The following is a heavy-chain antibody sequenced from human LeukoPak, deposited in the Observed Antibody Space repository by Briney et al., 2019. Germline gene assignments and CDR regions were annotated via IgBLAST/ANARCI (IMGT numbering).Heavy chain of an antibody. J-gene: IGHJ6*03. Sequence: SETLSLTCTVSGGSINNYYWNWIRQPPGKGLEWIGYIYYSGSTNYNPSLKSRVTISVDTSKNQFSLKLSSVTAADTAVYYCARGRAAAGEYYYYYMDVWGKGTTVTISS. D-gene: IGHD6-13*01. CDR1: GGSINNYY. CDR3: ARGRAAAGEYYYYYMDV. CDR2: IYYSGST. V-gene: IGHV4-59*01.